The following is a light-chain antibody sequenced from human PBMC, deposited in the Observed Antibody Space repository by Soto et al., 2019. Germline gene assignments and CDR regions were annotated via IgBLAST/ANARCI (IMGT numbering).Light chain of an antibody. V-gene: IGKV1-5*01. Sequence: DIQMTQSPSTLSASIGDRVVITCRASESISSWLAWYQQKPGKAPKLLIYDVSSLESGVPSRFSGSESGTEFTLTISSLQPDDFATYYCQQYNSYPWTFCQGTRVESK. CDR2: DVS. CDR3: QQYNSYPWT. J-gene: IGKJ1*01. CDR1: ESISSW.